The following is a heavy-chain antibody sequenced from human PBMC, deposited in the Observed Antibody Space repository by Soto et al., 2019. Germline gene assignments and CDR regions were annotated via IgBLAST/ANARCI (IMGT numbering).Heavy chain of an antibody. D-gene: IGHD3-3*01. J-gene: IGHJ6*02. CDR1: GYTFTSYG. V-gene: IGHV1-18*04. Sequence: ASVKVSCKASGYTFTSYGISWVRQAPGQGLEWMGWISAYNGNTNYAQKLQGRVTMTTDTSTSTAYMELRSLRSDDTAVYYCARDLELRITIFGVVTKYGMDVWRQRTTVTVSS. CDR2: ISAYNGNT. CDR3: ARDLELRITIFGVVTKYGMDV.